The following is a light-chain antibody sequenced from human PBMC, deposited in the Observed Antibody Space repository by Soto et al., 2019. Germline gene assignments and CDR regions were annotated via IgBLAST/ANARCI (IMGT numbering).Light chain of an antibody. V-gene: IGLV2-14*01. J-gene: IGLJ1*01. CDR1: SSDVGGYNS. Sequence: QSVLTQPASVSGSPGQSITISCTGTSSDVGGYNSVSWYQQHPGKAPKLMIYEVSNRPSGVSNRFSGSKSGNTASLTISGLQAEDEPDYYCSSYTTSSTLLYVFGTGTKLTVL. CDR3: SSYTTSSTLLYV. CDR2: EVS.